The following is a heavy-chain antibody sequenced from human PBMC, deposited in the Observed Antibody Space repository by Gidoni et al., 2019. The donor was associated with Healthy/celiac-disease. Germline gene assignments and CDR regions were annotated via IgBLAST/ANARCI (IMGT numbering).Heavy chain of an antibody. Sequence: EVQLVESGGGLVKPGRSLSLSCTASGFTFGDYAMRWFRQAPGKGLEWVGFIRSKAYGGTKEYAASVKGRFTISRDDSKSIAYLQMNSLKTEDTAVYYCSLGADYDYVWGSYRGGYYFDYWGQGTLVTVSS. V-gene: IGHV3-49*05. CDR2: IRSKAYGGTK. J-gene: IGHJ4*02. D-gene: IGHD3-16*02. CDR1: GFTFGDYA. CDR3: SLGADYDYVWGSYRGGYYFDY.